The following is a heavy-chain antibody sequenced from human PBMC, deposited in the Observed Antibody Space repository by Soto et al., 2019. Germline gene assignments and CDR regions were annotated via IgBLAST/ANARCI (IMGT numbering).Heavy chain of an antibody. CDR1: SGSISSSNW. CDR3: ARAITIFGASYYYYYMDV. V-gene: IGHV4-4*02. CDR2: IYHSGST. J-gene: IGHJ6*03. D-gene: IGHD3-3*01. Sequence: SETLSLTCAVSSGSISSSNWWSWVRQPPGKGLEWIGEIYHSGSTNYNPSLKSRVTISVDKSENQFSLKLSSVTAADTAVYYCARAITIFGASYYYYYMDVWGKGTTVTVSS.